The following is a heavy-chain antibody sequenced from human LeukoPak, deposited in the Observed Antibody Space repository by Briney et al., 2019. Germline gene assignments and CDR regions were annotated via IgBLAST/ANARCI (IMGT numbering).Heavy chain of an antibody. CDR1: GFTFSSYT. J-gene: IGHJ4*02. Sequence: GRSLRLSCAASGFTFSSYTMHWVRQAPGKGLEWVAVISYDGSNKYYADSVKGRFTISRDNSKNTLYLQMNSLRAEDTAVYYCARVKGSSTFDYWAREPWSPSPQ. CDR3: ARVKGSSTFDY. V-gene: IGHV3-30-3*01. D-gene: IGHD2-2*01. CDR2: ISYDGSNK.